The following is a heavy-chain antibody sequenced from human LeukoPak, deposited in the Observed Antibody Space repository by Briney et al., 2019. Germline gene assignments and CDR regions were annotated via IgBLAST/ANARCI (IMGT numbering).Heavy chain of an antibody. CDR2: INAGNGNT. J-gene: IGHJ5*02. CDR1: GYTFTNYA. D-gene: IGHD4-17*01. CDR3: ARGYGDYTNWFDP. Sequence: ASVKVSCKASGYTFTNYAMHWVRQAPGQRLEWMGWINAGNGNTKYSQKFQGRVTITRDTSASTAYMELSSLRSGDTAVYYCARGYGDYTNWFDPWGQGTLVTVSS. V-gene: IGHV1-3*01.